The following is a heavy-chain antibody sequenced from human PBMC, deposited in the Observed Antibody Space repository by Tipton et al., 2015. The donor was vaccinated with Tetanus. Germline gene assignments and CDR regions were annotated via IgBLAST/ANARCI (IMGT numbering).Heavy chain of an antibody. CDR2: IIPIFGTI. Sequence: QVQLVQSGAEVKKPGSSVKVSCETSGGSFSTYVTSWVRQAPGQGLEWMGGIIPIFGTITYAQKFQGRVTITADKSTNTAYMELNSLRSEDTAVYYCARSRGGTRVYYAIAFWGQGTLVTVSS. V-gene: IGHV1-69*06. CDR3: ARSRGGTRVYYAIAF. CDR1: GGSFSTYV. J-gene: IGHJ4*02. D-gene: IGHD3-22*01.